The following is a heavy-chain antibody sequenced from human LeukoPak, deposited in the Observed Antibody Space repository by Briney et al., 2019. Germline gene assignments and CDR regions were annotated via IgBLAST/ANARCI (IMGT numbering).Heavy chain of an antibody. V-gene: IGHV3-48*03. J-gene: IGHJ4*02. CDR3: TRQLVARGNDY. CDR2: ISSSATTI. D-gene: IGHD6-6*01. CDR1: GFTFSSYE. Sequence: GGSLRPSCAASGFTFSSYEMNWVRQAPGKGLEWVSYISSSATTIYYADSVKGRFTISRDNAKNSLYLQMNSLRAEDTALYYCTRQLVARGNDYWGQGTLVTVSS.